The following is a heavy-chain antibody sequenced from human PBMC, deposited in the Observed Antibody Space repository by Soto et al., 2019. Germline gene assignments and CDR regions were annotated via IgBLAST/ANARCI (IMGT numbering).Heavy chain of an antibody. Sequence: PGGSLRLSCAASGFTFSSYSMNWGRQAPGKGLEWVSSISSSSSYIYYADSVKGRFTISRDNAKNSLYLQMNSLRAEDTAVYYCARALLSQTLHTTATDTWGQGTLVTVSS. CDR1: GFTFSSYS. CDR2: ISSSSSYI. CDR3: ARALLSQTLHTTATDT. D-gene: IGHD3-10*01. J-gene: IGHJ5*02. V-gene: IGHV3-21*01.